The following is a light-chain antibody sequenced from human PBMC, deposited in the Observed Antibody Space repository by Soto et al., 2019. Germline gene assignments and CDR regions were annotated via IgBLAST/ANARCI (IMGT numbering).Light chain of an antibody. CDR3: LQYGHSAWM. V-gene: IGKV3-20*01. Sequence: EIVLTQSPGTLSLSPGERATLSCRASQSVSSIYLAWYQQKPGQASRLLIYGASSRATGIPDRFSGSGSGTNCALTVGRLEPEECAVDFCLQYGHSAWMFGQGTKGEI. CDR2: GAS. J-gene: IGKJ1*01. CDR1: QSVSSIY.